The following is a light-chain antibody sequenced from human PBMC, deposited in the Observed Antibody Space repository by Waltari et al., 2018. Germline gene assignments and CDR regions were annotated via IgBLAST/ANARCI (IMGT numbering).Light chain of an antibody. J-gene: IGKJ2*01. CDR1: QSVLYSSNNKNY. CDR2: WAS. V-gene: IGKV4-1*01. Sequence: DVVMTQSPDSLAVSLGERATINCKTSQSVLYSSNNKNYLGRYQQKPGQPPKLLIYWASTRESGVPDRFSGSGSGTDFTLTINSLQPEDVAVYYCQQYYTTPQTFGQGTKVEIK. CDR3: QQYYTTPQT.